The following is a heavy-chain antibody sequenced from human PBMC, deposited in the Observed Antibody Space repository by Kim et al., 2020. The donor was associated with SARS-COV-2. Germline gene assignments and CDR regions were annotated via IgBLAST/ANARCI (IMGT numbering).Heavy chain of an antibody. D-gene: IGHD3-9*01. CDR1: GYTFTSYG. CDR2: ISAYNGNT. Sequence: ASVKVSCKASGYTFTSYGISWVRQAPGQGLEWMGWISAYNGNTNYSQKLQGRVTMTTDTSTSTAYMELRSLRSDDTAVYYCARNGDELRYFDPYYFDYWGQGTLVTVSS. V-gene: IGHV1-18*01. CDR3: ARNGDELRYFDPYYFDY. J-gene: IGHJ4*02.